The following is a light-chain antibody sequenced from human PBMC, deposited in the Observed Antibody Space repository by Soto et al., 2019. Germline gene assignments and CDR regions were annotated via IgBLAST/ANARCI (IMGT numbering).Light chain of an antibody. CDR3: QSYDNSLSGVV. Sequence: QPVLTQPPSVSGAPGQRVTIFCTGSNSNTGAGYDVHWYQQIPGTAPKLIIYGNRNRPSGVPDRFSGSKSATSASLAIIGLQAEDEGDYYCQSYDNSLSGVVFGGGTKLTVL. J-gene: IGLJ2*01. CDR2: GNR. V-gene: IGLV1-40*01. CDR1: NSNTGAGYD.